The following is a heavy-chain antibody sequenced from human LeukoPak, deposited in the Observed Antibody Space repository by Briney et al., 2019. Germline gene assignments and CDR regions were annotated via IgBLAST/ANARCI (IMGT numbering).Heavy chain of an antibody. CDR3: AKVSRSWIQLWSGIYYFDY. V-gene: IGHV3-23*01. Sequence: PGGTLRLSCAVSGITFSNHGMSWVRQAPGKGLEWVSSISGRGGTTYYADSVKGRFTISRDNPKNTLYLQMNSLRAEDTALYYCAKVSRSWIQLWSGIYYFDYWGQGTLVTVSS. CDR2: ISGRGGTT. CDR1: GITFSNHG. J-gene: IGHJ4*02. D-gene: IGHD5-18*01.